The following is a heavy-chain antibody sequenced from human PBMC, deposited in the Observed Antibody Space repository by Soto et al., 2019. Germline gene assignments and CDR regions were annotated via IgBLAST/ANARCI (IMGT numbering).Heavy chain of an antibody. J-gene: IGHJ5*02. D-gene: IGHD4-4*01. CDR1: GGSISSISYY. Sequence: SETLSLTCTVAGGSISSISYYWGWICQPPGKGLEWIGSIYYSGSTYYNPSLKSRVTISVDTSKNQFSLKLSSVTAADTAVYYCARHPATVTMAGGGSWFDPWGQGTLVTVSS. V-gene: IGHV4-39*01. CDR3: ARHPATVTMAGGGSWFDP. CDR2: IYYSGST.